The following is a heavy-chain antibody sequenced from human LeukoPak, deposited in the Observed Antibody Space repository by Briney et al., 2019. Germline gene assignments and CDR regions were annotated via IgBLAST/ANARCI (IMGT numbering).Heavy chain of an antibody. CDR3: ARRQPKWELLDPPDY. V-gene: IGHV1-69*06. Sequence: GASVKVSCKASGGTFSSYAISWVRQAPGQGLEWMGGIIPIFGTANYAQKFQGRVTITADKSTSTAYMELSSLRSEDTAVYYCARRQPKWELLDPPDYWGQGTLVTVSS. J-gene: IGHJ4*02. CDR2: IIPIFGTA. CDR1: GGTFSSYA. D-gene: IGHD1-26*01.